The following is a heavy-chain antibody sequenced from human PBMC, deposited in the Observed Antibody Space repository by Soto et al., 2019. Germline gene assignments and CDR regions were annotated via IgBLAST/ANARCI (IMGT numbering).Heavy chain of an antibody. CDR2: ISSSGSTI. V-gene: IGHV3-11*01. Sequence: QVQLVESGGGLVKPGGSLRLSCAASGFTFSDYYMSWIRQAPGKGLEWVSYISSSGSTIYYADSVKGRFTISRDNAKNSLDLQMNRLRAEDKAVYYCARSHLYYDSSGYPDYWGQGTLVTVSS. CDR1: GFTFSDYY. J-gene: IGHJ4*02. D-gene: IGHD3-22*01. CDR3: ARSHLYYDSSGYPDY.